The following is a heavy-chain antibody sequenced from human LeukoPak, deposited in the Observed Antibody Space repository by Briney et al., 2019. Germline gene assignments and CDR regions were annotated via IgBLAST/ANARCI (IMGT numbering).Heavy chain of an antibody. Sequence: GGSLKLSCAASGFIFSGSAMHWVRQASGKGLEWVGRIRINDNSDATAYGPSVRGRFTISRDDSKNTTYLQMNSLRAEDTAVYYCAKDAVLGLRLGELSPGDYWGQGTLVTVSS. CDR1: GFIFSGSA. V-gene: IGHV3-73*01. J-gene: IGHJ4*02. D-gene: IGHD3-16*02. CDR3: AKDAVLGLRLGELSPGDY. CDR2: IRINDNSDAT.